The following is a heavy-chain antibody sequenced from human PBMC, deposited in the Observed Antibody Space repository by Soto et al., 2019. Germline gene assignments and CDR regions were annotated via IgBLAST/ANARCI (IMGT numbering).Heavy chain of an antibody. Sequence: SETLSLTCAVYGGSFSGYYWSWIRQPPGKGLEWIGEINHSGITNYNPSLKSRVTISVDTSKNQFSLKLRSVTAADTAVYFCARGYYDILTDYRRAMAIWGQGTTVTVSS. CDR1: GGSFSGYY. CDR3: ARGYYDILTDYRRAMAI. V-gene: IGHV4-34*01. CDR2: INHSGIT. J-gene: IGHJ6*02. D-gene: IGHD3-9*01.